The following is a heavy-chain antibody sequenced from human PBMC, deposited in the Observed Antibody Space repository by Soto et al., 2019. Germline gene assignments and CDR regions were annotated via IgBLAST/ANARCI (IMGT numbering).Heavy chain of an antibody. V-gene: IGHV4-31*03. Sequence: SDTLSLTCTVSGGSISSGGYYWSWIRQHPGKGLEWIGYIYYSGSTYYNPSLKSRVTISVDTSKNQFSLKLSSVTAADTAVYYCARDHPEYYVFWSGYYNYYYYGMDVWGQGTTVTVSS. J-gene: IGHJ6*02. CDR3: ARDHPEYYVFWSGYYNYYYYGMDV. CDR2: IYYSGST. CDR1: GGSISSGGYY. D-gene: IGHD3-3*01.